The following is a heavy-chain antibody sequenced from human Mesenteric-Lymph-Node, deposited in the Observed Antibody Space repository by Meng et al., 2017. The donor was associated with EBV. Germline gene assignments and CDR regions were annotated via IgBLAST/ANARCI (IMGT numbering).Heavy chain of an antibody. V-gene: IGHV3-21*06. CDR2: INRANSNI. D-gene: IGHD6-19*01. Sequence: VQLVESGGGLVKPGGSLRLSCATSGFTLSSYSMSWVRQAPGKGLEWVAFINRANSNINYAASVKGRFTVSRDDAKSSLYLQMTSLGAEDTAVYYCARDGSGWSRDYWGQGTLVTVSS. CDR3: ARDGSGWSRDY. J-gene: IGHJ4*02. CDR1: GFTLSSYS.